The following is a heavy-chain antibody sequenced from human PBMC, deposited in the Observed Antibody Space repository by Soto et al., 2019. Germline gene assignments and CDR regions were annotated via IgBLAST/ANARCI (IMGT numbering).Heavy chain of an antibody. J-gene: IGHJ5*02. V-gene: IGHV1-8*01. CDR1: GYSFTNND. CDR2: MNPGSGDT. D-gene: IGHD3-16*01. CDR3: ARMATFGSLNWFDP. Sequence: ASVKVSCKASGYSFTNNDVSWVRQATGQGLEWMGCMNPGSGDTGYAQKFQGRVTMTRDISIATAYMELSSLRSDDTAIYYCARMATFGSLNWFDPWGQGTLVT.